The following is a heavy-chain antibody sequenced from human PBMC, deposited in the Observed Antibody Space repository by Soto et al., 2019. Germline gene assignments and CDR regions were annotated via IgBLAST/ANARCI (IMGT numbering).Heavy chain of an antibody. Sequence: TSETLSLTCAVSGGSISSGDYSWNWIRQPPGKGLEWMGYIYHSGNTYYNPSLKSRVTISVDRSKNQFSLKLSSVTAADTAVYYCARAQSGGYYSFDYWGQGTLVTVSS. CDR3: ARAQSGGYYSFDY. J-gene: IGHJ4*02. CDR1: GGSISSGDYS. D-gene: IGHD3-22*01. CDR2: IYHSGNT. V-gene: IGHV4-30-2*01.